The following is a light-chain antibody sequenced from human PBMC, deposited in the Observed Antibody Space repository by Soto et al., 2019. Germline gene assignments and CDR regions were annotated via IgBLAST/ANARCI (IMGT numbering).Light chain of an antibody. CDR2: QTS. Sequence: EVVLTQSPATLSSVPGDRVTLSFRASQYINTRLAWYQHRPGQAPRLLICQTSIRAAGIPARFSASGTETDFTLTISDVQPEDFAVYYCHQRQSWPRTLGQGTKVDIK. V-gene: IGKV3-11*01. CDR3: HQRQSWPRT. CDR1: QYINTR. J-gene: IGKJ1*01.